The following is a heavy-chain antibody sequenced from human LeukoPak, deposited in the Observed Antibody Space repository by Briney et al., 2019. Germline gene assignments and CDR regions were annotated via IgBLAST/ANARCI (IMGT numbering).Heavy chain of an antibody. D-gene: IGHD6-19*01. CDR1: GFSFSSYA. Sequence: PGGFLTLSCAASGFSFSSYAMSWVRQAPGKGLEWVSSISGSGDNTYYAESVKGRFTISRDNSKNTLFLQMNSLRAEDTAVFYCAKRSGYTTGWFFDFWGQGTLVTVSS. J-gene: IGHJ4*02. CDR3: AKRSGYTTGWFFDF. V-gene: IGHV3-23*01. CDR2: ISGSGDNT.